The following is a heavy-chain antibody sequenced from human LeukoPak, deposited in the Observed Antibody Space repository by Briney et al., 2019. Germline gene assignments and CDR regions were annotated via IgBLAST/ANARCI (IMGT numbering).Heavy chain of an antibody. CDR2: IYYSGST. CDR1: GVSISSGGYY. CDR3: ARDSSGDFWSGYYYFDY. Sequence: PSETLSLTCTVSGVSISSGGYYWSWIRQHPGKGLEWIGYIYYSGSTYYNPSLKSRVTISVDTSKNQFSLKLSSVTAADTAVYYCARDSSGDFWSGYYYFDYWGQGTLVTVSS. V-gene: IGHV4-31*03. J-gene: IGHJ4*02. D-gene: IGHD3-3*01.